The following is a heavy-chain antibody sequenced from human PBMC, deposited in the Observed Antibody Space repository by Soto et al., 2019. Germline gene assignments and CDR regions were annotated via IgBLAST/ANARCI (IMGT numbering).Heavy chain of an antibody. Sequence: WVSLRLSCLASGFTFSDFAMTWVRHVPVRGLEWVASLDGAGGSTYYAESVRGRFSISRDNSQNTLFLQMKRLTVDDTAIYYCAAPRDEYGSGVSWFTYGMDIWGQGTTVTVSS. CDR3: AAPRDEYGSGVSWFTYGMDI. CDR2: LDGAGGST. D-gene: IGHD3-10*01. J-gene: IGHJ6*02. V-gene: IGHV3-23*01. CDR1: GFTFSDFA.